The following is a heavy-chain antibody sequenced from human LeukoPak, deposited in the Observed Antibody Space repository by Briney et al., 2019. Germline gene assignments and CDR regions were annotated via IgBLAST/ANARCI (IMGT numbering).Heavy chain of an antibody. V-gene: IGHV3-7*01. CDR3: VREGGGSFLDSFDI. D-gene: IGHD2-15*01. Sequence: GGSLRLSCATSEFTFTNYWMSWVRQAPGRGLEWVATTNNYGNEKYHVDSVKGRFTISRDNAKNSLDLQMNNLRVEDTAVYYCVREGGGSFLDSFDIWGQGKLVTVSS. J-gene: IGHJ3*02. CDR2: TNNYGNEK. CDR1: EFTFTNYW.